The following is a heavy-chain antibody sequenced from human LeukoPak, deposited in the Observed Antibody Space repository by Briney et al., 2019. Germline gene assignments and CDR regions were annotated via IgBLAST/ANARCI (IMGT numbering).Heavy chain of an antibody. CDR2: INPSGGST. V-gene: IGHV1-46*01. J-gene: IGHJ4*02. CDR3: ARVGGGSSAFDY. Sequence: ASVKVSCKASGYTFTSYYMHWVRQAPGQGLEWMGIINPSGGSTSYAQRFQGRVTMTRDTSTSTVYMELNGLRSEDTAVYYCARVGGGSSAFDYWGQGTLVTVSS. D-gene: IGHD1-26*01. CDR1: GYTFTSYY.